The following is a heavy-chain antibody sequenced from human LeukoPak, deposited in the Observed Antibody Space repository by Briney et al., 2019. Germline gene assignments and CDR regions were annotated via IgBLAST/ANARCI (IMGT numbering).Heavy chain of an antibody. CDR3: AKKGSSSWNYFFDY. Sequence: GGSLRLSCAASGFTFSSYWMSWVRQAPGKGLEWVANIKQDGSEKYYVDSVKGRFTISRDNAKNSLYLQMNSLRAEDTAVYYCAKKGSSSWNYFFDYWGQGTLVTVSS. D-gene: IGHD6-13*01. CDR1: GFTFSSYW. J-gene: IGHJ4*02. V-gene: IGHV3-7*03. CDR2: IKQDGSEK.